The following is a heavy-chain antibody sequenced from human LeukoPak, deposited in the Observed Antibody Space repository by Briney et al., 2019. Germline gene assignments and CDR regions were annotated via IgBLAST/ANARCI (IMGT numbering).Heavy chain of an antibody. J-gene: IGHJ5*02. Sequence: ASVKVSCKASGYTFTGYYMHWVRQAPGQGLEWMGRINPNGGGTNYAQKFQGRVTMTRDTSISTAYMELSRLRSDDTAVYYCARRIAAAGTWWFDPWGQGTLVTVSS. D-gene: IGHD6-13*01. CDR1: GYTFTGYY. CDR3: ARRIAAAGTWWFDP. V-gene: IGHV1-2*06. CDR2: INPNGGGT.